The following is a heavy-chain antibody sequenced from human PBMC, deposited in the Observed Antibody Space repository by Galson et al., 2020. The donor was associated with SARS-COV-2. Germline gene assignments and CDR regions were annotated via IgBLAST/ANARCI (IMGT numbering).Heavy chain of an antibody. J-gene: IGHJ4*02. CDR1: GFTFSSYW. CDR3: AKSGYSYGYGEYYFDY. D-gene: IGHD5-18*01. CDR2: IKQDGSEK. V-gene: IGHV3-7*01. Sequence: GGSLRLSCAASGFTFSSYWMSWVRQAPGKGLEWVANIKQDGSEKYYVDSVKGRFTISRDNSKNTLYLQMNSLRAEDTAVYYCAKSGYSYGYGEYYFDYWGQGTLVTVSS.